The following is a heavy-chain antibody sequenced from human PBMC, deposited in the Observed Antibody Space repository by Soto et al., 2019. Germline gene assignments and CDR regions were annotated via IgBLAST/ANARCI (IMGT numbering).Heavy chain of an antibody. J-gene: IGHJ5*02. CDR2: FYYSGSN. Sequence: SETLSLTCTVSGASISSSHYYWGWIRQPPGRGLEWFGSFYYSGSNYYNPSLESRVTISSDTSKNQFSLKVTSVTAAHTAAYVCERHDSSKWFDPWGQGTLVTVS. CDR1: GASISSSHYY. V-gene: IGHV4-39*01. CDR3: ERHDSSKWFDP.